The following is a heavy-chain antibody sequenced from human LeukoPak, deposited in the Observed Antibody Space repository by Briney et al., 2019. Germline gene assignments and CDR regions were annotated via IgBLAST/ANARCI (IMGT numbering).Heavy chain of an antibody. Sequence: GSLRLSCAASGFTFSSYTVSWVRQAPGKGLEWVSGITGTGGNTYYADSVKGRFTISRDNSKNTLYLQMNRLRAEDTAIYYCMKDALISYRGAWSHSDYWGQGTLVTVSS. V-gene: IGHV3-23*01. CDR2: ITGTGGNT. CDR3: MKDALISYRGAWSHSDY. J-gene: IGHJ4*02. D-gene: IGHD2-2*01. CDR1: GFTFSSYT.